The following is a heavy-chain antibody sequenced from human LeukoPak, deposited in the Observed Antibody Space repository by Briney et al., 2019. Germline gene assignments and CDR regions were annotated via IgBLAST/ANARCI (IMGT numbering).Heavy chain of an antibody. D-gene: IGHD3-10*01. CDR3: ARVGWFGELLK. Sequence: PSETLSLTCTVSGGSISSSSYYWGWIRQPPGKGLEWIGSIYYSGSTYYNPSLKSRATISVDTSKNQFSLKLSSVTAADTAVYYCARVGWFGELLKWGQGTLVTVSS. CDR1: GGSISSSSYY. J-gene: IGHJ4*02. CDR2: IYYSGST. V-gene: IGHV4-39*01.